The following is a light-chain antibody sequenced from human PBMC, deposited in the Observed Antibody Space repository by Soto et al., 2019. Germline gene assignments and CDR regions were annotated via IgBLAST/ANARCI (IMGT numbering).Light chain of an antibody. CDR2: DVS. Sequence: DVQSTHSPSTLSASVGDRVTMTCRASQSISIWLACYQQKPGKAPKLLIYDVSSLESGVPSRFSGSGSGTEFTLTISSLQPDDFATYYCQQYNSYSTFGQGAKVDIK. J-gene: IGKJ1*01. V-gene: IGKV1-5*01. CDR3: QQYNSYST. CDR1: QSISIW.